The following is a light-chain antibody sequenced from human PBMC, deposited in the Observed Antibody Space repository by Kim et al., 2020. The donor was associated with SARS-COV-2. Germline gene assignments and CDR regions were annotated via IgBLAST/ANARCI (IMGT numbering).Light chain of an antibody. Sequence: QLVLTQSPSASASLGASVKLTCTLNSGHSSYAIAWHQQQPEKGPRYLMKLTSDGSHSRGDGIPGRFSGSSSGAERYLTIASHQSEDEADYYCQTWGTGIQVFGGGTKLTVL. CDR3: QTWGTGIQV. CDR2: LTSDGSH. V-gene: IGLV4-69*01. CDR1: SGHSSYA. J-gene: IGLJ3*02.